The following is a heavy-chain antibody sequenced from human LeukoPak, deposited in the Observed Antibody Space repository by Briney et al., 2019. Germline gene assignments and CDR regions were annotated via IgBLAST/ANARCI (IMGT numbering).Heavy chain of an antibody. CDR1: GGSISSGGYY. Sequence: SETLSLTCTVSGGSISSGGYYWSWIRQHPGKGLEWVGYIYYSGSTYYNPSLKSRVTISVDTSKIQFSLKLSSVTAADTAVYYCARGVVVPAATRSRYWYFDLWGRGTLVTVSS. CDR2: IYYSGST. D-gene: IGHD2-2*01. CDR3: ARGVVVPAATRSRYWYFDL. J-gene: IGHJ2*01. V-gene: IGHV4-31*03.